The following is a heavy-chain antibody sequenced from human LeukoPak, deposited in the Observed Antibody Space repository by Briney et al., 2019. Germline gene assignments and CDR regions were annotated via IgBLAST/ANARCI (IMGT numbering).Heavy chain of an antibody. CDR3: ATVQSSSDPWRFRYYYYYMDV. Sequence: ASVKVSCKVSGYTLTELSMHWVRQAPGKGLEWMGGFDPEDGETIYAQKFQGRVTMTEDTSTDTAYMELSSLRSEDTAVYYCATVQSSSDPWRFRYYYYYMDVWGKGTTVTASS. J-gene: IGHJ6*03. D-gene: IGHD3-3*01. V-gene: IGHV1-24*01. CDR2: FDPEDGET. CDR1: GYTLTELS.